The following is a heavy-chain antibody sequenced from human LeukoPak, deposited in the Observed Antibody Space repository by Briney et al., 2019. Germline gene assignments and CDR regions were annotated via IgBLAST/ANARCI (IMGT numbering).Heavy chain of an antibody. CDR2: IKPDGSEK. CDR3: AKNGEVLSWFDP. Sequence: GGSLRLSCAASGFTFSAFWMTWVRQAPGKGLEWVANIKPDGSEKSYVDSVKGRFTISRDNSKNTLYLQMNSLRAEDTAVYSCAKNGEVLSWFDPWGQGTLVTVSS. D-gene: IGHD3-10*01. CDR1: GFTFSAFW. V-gene: IGHV3-7*03. J-gene: IGHJ5*02.